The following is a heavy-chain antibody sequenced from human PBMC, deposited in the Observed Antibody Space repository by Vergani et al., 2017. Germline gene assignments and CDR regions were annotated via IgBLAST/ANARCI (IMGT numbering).Heavy chain of an antibody. D-gene: IGHD1-1*01. Sequence: QVQLVESGGGLVKPGGSLRLSCAASGFTFSDYYMSWIRQAPGKGLEWVSYISSSSSYTNYSDSVKGRFTISRDNAKNSLYLQMNSLRAEDTAVYYCARRVHDYYYYGMDVWGQGTTVTVSS. CDR3: ARRVHDYYYYGMDV. CDR1: GFTFSDYY. CDR2: ISSSSSYT. J-gene: IGHJ6*02. V-gene: IGHV3-11*06.